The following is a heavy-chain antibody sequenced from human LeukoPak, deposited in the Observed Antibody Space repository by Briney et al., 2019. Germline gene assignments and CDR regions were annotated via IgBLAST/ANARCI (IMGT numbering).Heavy chain of an antibody. CDR3: ARHSGVTLDV. CDR1: GFTFSNFA. V-gene: IGHV3-23*01. D-gene: IGHD3-10*01. CDR2: ITSNGGHT. Sequence: GGSLRLSCAASGFTFSNFAMSWVRLAPGKGLEWVSVITSNGGHTYYADSVKGRFTISRDNSKNTLYLQMNSLRAEDTAVYYCARHSGVTLDVWGQGTTVTVSS. J-gene: IGHJ6*02.